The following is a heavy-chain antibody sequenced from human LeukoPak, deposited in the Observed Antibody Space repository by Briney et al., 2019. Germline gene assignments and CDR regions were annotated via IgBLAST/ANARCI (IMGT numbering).Heavy chain of an antibody. V-gene: IGHV4-4*02. Sequence: PSETLSLTCSVSGDSIDNSYWWTWVRQPPGKGLEWIGEIYRTGDTNYNPSLKSRVTISVDTSKNQFSLKLSSVTAADTAMYYCARHASRWEAAAWDYWGQGALVTVSS. CDR1: GDSIDNSYW. D-gene: IGHD6-13*01. CDR3: ARHASRWEAAAWDY. J-gene: IGHJ4*02. CDR2: IYRTGDT.